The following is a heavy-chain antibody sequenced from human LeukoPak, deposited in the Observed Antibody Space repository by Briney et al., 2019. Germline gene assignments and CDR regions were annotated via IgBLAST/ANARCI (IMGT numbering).Heavy chain of an antibody. Sequence: GGSLRLSCAASGFTFSNYWMSWVRQAPGRGLEWVANIKEDGSEKYYVDSVKGRFTISRDNSKNTLYLQMNSLRAEDAAVYYCARDGPSRYNWNDNNYWGQGTLVTVSS. D-gene: IGHD1-20*01. V-gene: IGHV3-7*03. CDR2: IKEDGSEK. CDR1: GFTFSNYW. J-gene: IGHJ4*02. CDR3: ARDGPSRYNWNDNNY.